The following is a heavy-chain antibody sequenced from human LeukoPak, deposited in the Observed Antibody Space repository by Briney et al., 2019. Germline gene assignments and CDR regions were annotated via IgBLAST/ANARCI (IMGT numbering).Heavy chain of an antibody. CDR1: GDSVSNGNYY. CDR2: IYYTGKT. V-gene: IGHV4-61*03. J-gene: IGHJ4*02. Sequence: SETLSLTCTVSGDSVSNGNYYWSWLRQPPGKALEWIGYIYYTGKTYYNPSLEGRVTILVDTSRNHFSVKLSSVTAADTAVYYCARSQDYYGSGDYWSQGTLVTVSS. CDR3: ARSQDYYGSGDY. D-gene: IGHD3-10*01.